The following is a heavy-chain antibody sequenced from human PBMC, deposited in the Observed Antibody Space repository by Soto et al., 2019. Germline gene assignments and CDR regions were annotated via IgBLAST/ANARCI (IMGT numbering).Heavy chain of an antibody. CDR1: GYSFTSYW. J-gene: IGHJ6*02. CDR3: ARHPDAYYGMDV. CDR2: IYPGDSDT. Sequence: XXSLKISCKGSGYSFTSYWIAWVRQMPGKGLEWMGIIYPGDSDTRYSPSFQGQVTISADRSINTAYLQWSRMKASDTAMYYCARHPDAYYGMDVWGQGTTVTVSS. V-gene: IGHV5-51*01.